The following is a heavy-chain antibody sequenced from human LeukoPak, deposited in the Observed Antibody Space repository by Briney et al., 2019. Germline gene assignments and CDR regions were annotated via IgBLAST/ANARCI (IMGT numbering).Heavy chain of an antibody. J-gene: IGHJ4*02. Sequence: GASVKVSCKASGYTFTGYYMHWVRQAPGQGLERMGWINPNSGGTNYAQKFEGRVTMTRDTSISTAYMELSRLRSDDTAVYYCARVGSVAAAGTGGVYWGQGTLVTVSS. CDR3: ARVGSVAAAGTGGVY. CDR2: INPNSGGT. CDR1: GYTFTGYY. V-gene: IGHV1-2*02. D-gene: IGHD6-13*01.